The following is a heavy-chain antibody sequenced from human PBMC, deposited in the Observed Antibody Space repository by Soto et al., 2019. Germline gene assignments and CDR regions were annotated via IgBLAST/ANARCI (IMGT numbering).Heavy chain of an antibody. Sequence: GGSLRLSCTASGFTFGDYAMSWFRQAPGKGLEWVGFIRSKAYGGTTEYAASVKGRFTISRDDSKSIAYLQMNSLKTEDTAVYYCTRPVHRGYCSGGSCYIADYWGQGTLVTVSS. D-gene: IGHD2-15*01. CDR2: IRSKAYGGTT. J-gene: IGHJ4*02. V-gene: IGHV3-49*03. CDR3: TRPVHRGYCSGGSCYIADY. CDR1: GFTFGDYA.